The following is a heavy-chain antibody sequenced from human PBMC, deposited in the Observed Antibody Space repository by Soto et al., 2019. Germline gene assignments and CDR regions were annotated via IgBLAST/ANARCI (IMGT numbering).Heavy chain of an antibody. Sequence: EVQLVESGGGLVKPGGSLRLSCAASGFTFSNAWMYWVRQAPGKGLEWVGLIKGKTDGGTTDYAAPVKGRFAISRDDLKNTLYLQMNSLETEDTAVYYCTTALRYYDFWSGYYRGDYWGQGTLVTVSS. CDR2: IKGKTDGGTT. D-gene: IGHD3-3*01. V-gene: IGHV3-15*01. J-gene: IGHJ4*02. CDR1: GFTFSNAW. CDR3: TTALRYYDFWSGYYRGDY.